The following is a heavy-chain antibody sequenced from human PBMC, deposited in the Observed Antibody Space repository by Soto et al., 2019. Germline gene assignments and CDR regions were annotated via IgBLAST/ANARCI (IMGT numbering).Heavy chain of an antibody. D-gene: IGHD3-10*01. V-gene: IGHV3-23*01. CDR1: GFTFRTYA. J-gene: IGHJ4*02. Sequence: GGSLRLSCGASGFTFRTYAMSRVRQAPGAGLERNSAISNRGYDTYYAETVKGRFIISRDNSKNTLHLQMNSLRAEDTAVYYCAKEEFTVVGAVIIFVSVDSWGQGT. CDR3: AKEEFTVVGAVIIFVSVDS. CDR2: ISNRGYDT.